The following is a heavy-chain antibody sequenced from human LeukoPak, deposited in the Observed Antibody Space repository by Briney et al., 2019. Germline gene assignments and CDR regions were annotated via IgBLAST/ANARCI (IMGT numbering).Heavy chain of an antibody. D-gene: IGHD3-10*01. J-gene: IGHJ4*02. V-gene: IGHV3-23*01. CDR2: ISGSGGST. Sequence: PGGSLRLSCAASGFTFSSYAMSWVRQAPGKGLEWASAISGSGGSTYYADSVKGRFTISRDNSKNTLYLQMNSLRAEDTAVYYCAKDLGLWFGELFDYWGQGTLVTVSS. CDR1: GFTFSSYA. CDR3: AKDLGLWFGELFDY.